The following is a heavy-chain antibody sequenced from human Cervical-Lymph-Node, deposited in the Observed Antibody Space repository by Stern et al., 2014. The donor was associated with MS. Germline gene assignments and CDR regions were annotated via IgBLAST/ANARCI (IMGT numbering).Heavy chain of an antibody. CDR2: ISGSGGST. V-gene: IGHV3-23*04. J-gene: IGHJ4*02. D-gene: IGHD4-17*01. CDR3: AKSTVTSLSDY. CDR1: GFTFSSYA. Sequence: EVQLVESGGGLVQPGGSLRLSCAASGFTFSSYAMSWVRQAPGQGLEWVSAISGSGGSTYYADSVKGRVTSSRDHSKNTPYMHTNSLRAEDTAVYYCAKSTVTSLSDYWGQGTLVTVSS.